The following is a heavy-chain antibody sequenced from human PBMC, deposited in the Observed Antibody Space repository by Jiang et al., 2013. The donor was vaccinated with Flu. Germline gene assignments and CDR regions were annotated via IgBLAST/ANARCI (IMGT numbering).Heavy chain of an antibody. Sequence: DGGTTDYAAPVKGRFTISRDDSKNTLYLQMNSLKTEDTAVYYCTTDSPYYDFWSGPPLYYYYMDVWGKGTTVTVSS. D-gene: IGHD3-3*01. CDR2: DGGTT. V-gene: IGHV3-15*01. CDR3: TTDSPYYDFWSGPPLYYYYMDV. J-gene: IGHJ6*03.